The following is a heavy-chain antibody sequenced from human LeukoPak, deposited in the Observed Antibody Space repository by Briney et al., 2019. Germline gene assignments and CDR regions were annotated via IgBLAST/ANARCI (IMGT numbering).Heavy chain of an antibody. CDR1: GYTFTSYA. J-gene: IGHJ6*02. CDR2: INTNTGNP. Sequence: ASVKVSCKASGYTFTSYAMNWVRQAPGQGLEWMGWINTNTGNPTYAQGFTGRFVFSLDTSVSTAYLQISSLKAEDTAVYYCAREWIQLWPPRGYYYYYGMDVWGQGTTVTVSS. V-gene: IGHV7-4-1*02. D-gene: IGHD5-18*01. CDR3: AREWIQLWPPRGYYYYYGMDV.